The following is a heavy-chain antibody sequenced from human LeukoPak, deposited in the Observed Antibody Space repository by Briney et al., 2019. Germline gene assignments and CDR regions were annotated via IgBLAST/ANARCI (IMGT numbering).Heavy chain of an antibody. V-gene: IGHV3-21*06. J-gene: IGHJ4*02. D-gene: IGHD3-22*01. CDR3: ARLRRNSDKSGFYYYYDY. CDR1: GLTFSSFS. CDR2: INTVASYI. Sequence: GGSLRLSCAASGLTFSSFSFNWVRQGPGKGLEWVSSINTVASYIYYADSVKGRFTISRDNAKNSLYLQMNSLRAEETGVYYCARLRRNSDKSGFYYYYDYWGQGTLVTVSS.